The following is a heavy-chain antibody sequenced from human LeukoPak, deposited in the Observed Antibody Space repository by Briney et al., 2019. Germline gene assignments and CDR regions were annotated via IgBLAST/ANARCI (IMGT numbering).Heavy chain of an antibody. CDR3: ARGGQGDGYSADEAFDF. Sequence: SQTLSLTCAISGDSVSGNSTAYNWIRQSPSRGLEWLGRTYYRSKWYNDYAVSVKSRIIINPDASKNQLSLQLKSVTPEDTAVYYCARGGQGDGYSADEAFDFWGQGTMVTVSS. D-gene: IGHD5-24*01. J-gene: IGHJ3*01. CDR1: GDSVSGNSTA. V-gene: IGHV6-1*01. CDR2: TYYRSKWYN.